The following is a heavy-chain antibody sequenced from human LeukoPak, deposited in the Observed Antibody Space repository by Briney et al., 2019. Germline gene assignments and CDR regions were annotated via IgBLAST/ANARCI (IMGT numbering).Heavy chain of an antibody. CDR1: GFTFSTYG. CDR3: ARAASFSYGMDV. J-gene: IGHJ6*02. D-gene: IGHD6-6*01. V-gene: IGHV3-30*03. CDR2: VSHDGSFK. Sequence: GGSLRLSCTASGFTFSTYGMHWVRQAPGKGLEWVAVVSHDGSFKYYGDSVKGRFTISRDNAKNSLYLQMNSLRAEDTAVYYCARAASFSYGMDVWGQGTTVTVSS.